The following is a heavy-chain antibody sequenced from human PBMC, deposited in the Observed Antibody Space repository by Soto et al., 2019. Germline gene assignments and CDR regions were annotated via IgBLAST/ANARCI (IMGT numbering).Heavy chain of an antibody. V-gene: IGHV3-33*01. D-gene: IGHD1-7*01. CDR2: IRFDGSNE. Sequence: QEQLVESGGGVVQPGTSLRLSCAVPGGIFHGYGMHWVRQAPGKGLEWVAIIRFDGSNEEYADSVKGRFTISRDNSKNTLYLQMNPLGAEDKAVYYCARDGIGGTVFRGYLDYWGRGTVVTVSS. CDR3: ARDGIGGTVFRGYLDY. CDR1: GGIFHGYG. J-gene: IGHJ4*02.